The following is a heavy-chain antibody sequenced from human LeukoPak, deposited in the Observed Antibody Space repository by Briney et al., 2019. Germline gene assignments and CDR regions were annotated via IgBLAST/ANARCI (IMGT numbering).Heavy chain of an antibody. D-gene: IGHD3-3*02. CDR3: ARGLATRPDWFDP. V-gene: IGHV4-61*02. Sequence: PSQTLSLTCTVSSGSLSSGTFYWGWIRHPAWKGLEWIGRIHTSGSTNSNPSLKSRVTISVDTSKNQLSLNLTSVTAADTAVYYCARGLATRPDWFDPWGQGTLVTVSS. CDR2: IHTSGST. CDR1: SGSLSSGTFY. J-gene: IGHJ5*02.